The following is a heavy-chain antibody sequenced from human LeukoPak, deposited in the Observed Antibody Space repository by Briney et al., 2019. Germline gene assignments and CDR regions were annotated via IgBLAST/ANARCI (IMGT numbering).Heavy chain of an antibody. D-gene: IGHD3-22*01. V-gene: IGHV3-21*01. CDR3: ARPSVKYDSSGYQPNPFDY. CDR1: GFTFSTYN. CDR2: ITSSSNYL. J-gene: IGHJ4*02. Sequence: PGGSLRLSCAASGFTFSTYNMKWVRQAPGKGLEWVSSITSSSNYLYYADSVKGRFTISRDNAKNSLYLQMTSLRAEDTAVYYCARPSVKYDSSGYQPNPFDYWGQGTLVTVSS.